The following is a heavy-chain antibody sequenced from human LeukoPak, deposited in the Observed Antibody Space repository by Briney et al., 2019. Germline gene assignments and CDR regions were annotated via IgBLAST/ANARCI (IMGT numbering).Heavy chain of an antibody. V-gene: IGHV1-2*02. D-gene: IGHD3-22*01. CDR3: ASYYDSSGYSGNYYYMDV. J-gene: IGHJ6*03. CDR1: GYTFTSYY. CDR2: INPNSGGT. Sequence: ASVKVSCKASGYTFTSYYMHWVRQAPGQGLEWMGWINPNSGGTNYAQKFQGRVTMTRDTSISTAYMELSRLRSDDTAVYYCASYYDSSGYSGNYYYMDVWGKGTTVTVSS.